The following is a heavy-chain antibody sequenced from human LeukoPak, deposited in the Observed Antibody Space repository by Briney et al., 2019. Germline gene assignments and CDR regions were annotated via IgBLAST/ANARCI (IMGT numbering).Heavy chain of an antibody. CDR2: IYSSGTT. D-gene: IGHD2-2*02. V-gene: IGHV3-66*01. J-gene: IGHJ3*02. CDR3: ASAPILDGAFDI. Sequence: PGGSLRLSCAASGFTVSRNYMNWVRQAPGKGLEWVSIIYSSGTTYYADSVKGRFTISRDNSRNTLYLQMNNLRAEDTAVFYCASAPILDGAFDIWGQGTMVTVSS. CDR1: GFTVSRNY.